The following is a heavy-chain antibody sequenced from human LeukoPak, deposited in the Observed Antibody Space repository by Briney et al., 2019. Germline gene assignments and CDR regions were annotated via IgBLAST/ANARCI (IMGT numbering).Heavy chain of an antibody. D-gene: IGHD1-26*01. CDR1: GFTFSNYW. Sequence: GGSLRLSCAASGFTFSNYWMSWVRQAPGEGLEWVANIKQDGSEKYYVDSVKGRFTVSRDNVKNSLFLQMNSLRAEDTAAYYCARLHSAIYYGDAFDIWGQGTMVAVSS. J-gene: IGHJ3*02. V-gene: IGHV3-7*03. CDR3: ARLHSAIYYGDAFDI. CDR2: IKQDGSEK.